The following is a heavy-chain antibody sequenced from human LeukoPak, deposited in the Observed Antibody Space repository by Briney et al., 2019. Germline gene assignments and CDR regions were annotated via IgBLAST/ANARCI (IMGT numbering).Heavy chain of an antibody. V-gene: IGHV4-39*07. CDR1: GGSISSGSYY. Sequence: ETLSLTCTVSGGSISSGSYYWSWIRQPPGKGLEWIGSIHHSGRTYYNPSLKSRVTISVDTSKNQFSLKLSSVTAADTAVYYCARDHLANLASRLFDPWGQGTLVTVSS. D-gene: IGHD3-3*01. CDR3: ARDHLANLASRLFDP. J-gene: IGHJ5*02. CDR2: IHHSGRT.